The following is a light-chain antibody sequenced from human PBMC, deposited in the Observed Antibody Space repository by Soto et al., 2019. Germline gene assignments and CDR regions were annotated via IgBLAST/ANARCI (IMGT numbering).Light chain of an antibody. CDR1: RRDVGGYNY. Sequence: QSALTQPASVSGSPGQSITISCPGTRRDVGGYNYVSWYQQHPGKAPKLMIYEVSNRPSGVSNRFSGSKSGNTASLTIAGRQAEDEADDYCTSYTRSITYVFGTGTKVTVL. CDR2: EVS. CDR3: TSYTRSITYV. J-gene: IGLJ1*01. V-gene: IGLV2-14*01.